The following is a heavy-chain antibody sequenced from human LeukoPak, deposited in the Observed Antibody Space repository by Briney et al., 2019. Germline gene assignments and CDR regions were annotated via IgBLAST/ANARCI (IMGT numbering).Heavy chain of an antibody. CDR1: GFTFSGYY. CDR3: SRDPRTCDY. Sequence: PGGSLRLSCAASGFTFSGYYMSWLRQAPGKGLELLSYISGSGSSIVYADSVKGRFTISRDNAKNSLYLQMNSLRDEDTAVYYCSRDPRTCDYWGQGTLVTVSS. J-gene: IGHJ4*02. CDR2: ISGSGSSI. V-gene: IGHV3-11*04.